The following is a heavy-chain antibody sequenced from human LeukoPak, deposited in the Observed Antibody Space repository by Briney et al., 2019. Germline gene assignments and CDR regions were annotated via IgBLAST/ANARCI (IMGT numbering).Heavy chain of an antibody. J-gene: IGHJ4*02. Sequence: GGSLRLSCAASEFTFSSYTINWVRQAPGKGLEWDSSISSTSTYVSYADSVKGRFTISRDNAKNSLYLQMNSLRAEDTAVYYCARGGGNFDYWGQGTLVTVSS. CDR3: ARGGGNFDY. D-gene: IGHD2-15*01. CDR2: ISSTSTYV. V-gene: IGHV3-21*01. CDR1: EFTFSSYT.